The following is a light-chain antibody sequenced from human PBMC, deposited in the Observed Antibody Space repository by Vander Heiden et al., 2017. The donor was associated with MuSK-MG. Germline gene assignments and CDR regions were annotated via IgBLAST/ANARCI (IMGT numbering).Light chain of an antibody. J-gene: IGLJ1*01. V-gene: IGLV3-1*01. CDR3: QAWDSSTGV. Sequence: SYELTQPPSVSVSPGQTASITCSGDKLGDKYACWYQQKPGQSPVLVIYKDSKRTSGIPERFSGSNSGNTATLTISGTQAMDEDDYYCQAWDSSTGVFGTGTKVTGL. CDR1: KLGDKY. CDR2: KDS.